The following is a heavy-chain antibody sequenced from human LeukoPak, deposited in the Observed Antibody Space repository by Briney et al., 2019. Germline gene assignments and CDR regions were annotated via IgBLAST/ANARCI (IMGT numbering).Heavy chain of an antibody. J-gene: IGHJ4*02. Sequence: ASVKVSCKASGGTFSSYAISWVRQAPGQGLEWMGWISVYDGRTNYAQKLQGRVTMTTDTSTSTAYMELRSLRSDDTAVYYCARDPITATGRRYFDYWGQGTLVTVSS. CDR3: ARDPITATGRRYFDY. CDR1: GGTFSSYA. V-gene: IGHV1-18*01. CDR2: ISVYDGRT. D-gene: IGHD6-13*01.